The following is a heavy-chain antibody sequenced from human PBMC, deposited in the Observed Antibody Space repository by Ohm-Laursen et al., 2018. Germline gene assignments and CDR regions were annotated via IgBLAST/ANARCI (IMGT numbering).Heavy chain of an antibody. D-gene: IGHD3-10*01. Sequence: SLRLSCAASEFTVSSNYMSWVRQAPGKGLEWVSAIYSGSSTYYAASVKGRLTISRDNSKNTLYLQMNSLRAEDTAVYYCAKDEVLAGWFDPWGQGTLVTVSS. CDR3: AKDEVLAGWFDP. J-gene: IGHJ5*02. CDR1: EFTVSSNY. CDR2: IYSGSST. V-gene: IGHV3-66*01.